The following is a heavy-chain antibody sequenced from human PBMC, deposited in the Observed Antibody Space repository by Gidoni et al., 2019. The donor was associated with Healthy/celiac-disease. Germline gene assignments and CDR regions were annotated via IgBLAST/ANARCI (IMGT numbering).Heavy chain of an antibody. CDR2: ISGSGGST. J-gene: IGHJ4*02. V-gene: IGHV3-23*01. Sequence: EVQLLESGGGLVQPGGSLRLSCAASGFTFSSYAMSWVRQAPGKGLEWVSAISGSGGSTYYADSVKGRFTISRDNSKNTLYLQMNSLRAEDTAVYYCAKAVLLWFGESEKPYYFDYWGQGTLVTVSS. CDR3: AKAVLLWFGESEKPYYFDY. D-gene: IGHD3-10*01. CDR1: GFTFSSYA.